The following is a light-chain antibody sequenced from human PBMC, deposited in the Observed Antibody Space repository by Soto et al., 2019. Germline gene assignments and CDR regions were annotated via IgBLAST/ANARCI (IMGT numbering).Light chain of an antibody. CDR1: QDISTW. CDR3: QQTKSFPLT. J-gene: IGKJ4*01. Sequence: DIQMTQSPSSVSASVGDRVTIICRASQDISTWLTWYQQKPGKAPNLLMYAASNLQSGVPSRFSASGSGTDFSLTISSLQPEDSATYYCQQTKSFPLTFGGGTKVEIK. CDR2: AAS. V-gene: IGKV1-12*01.